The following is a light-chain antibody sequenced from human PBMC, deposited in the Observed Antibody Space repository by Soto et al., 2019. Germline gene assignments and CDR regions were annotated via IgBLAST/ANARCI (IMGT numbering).Light chain of an antibody. J-gene: IGKJ3*01. V-gene: IGKV3-20*01. Sequence: EIVLTQSPGTLSLSPGEGATLSCRASQSVYVNLAWYQQKPGQSPRLLIYGASTRATDIPDRFSGSGSDTDFALTISRLEPEYFAVYYCQQDSGSPFTFGPGTKVNIK. CDR3: QQDSGSPFT. CDR1: QSVYVN. CDR2: GAS.